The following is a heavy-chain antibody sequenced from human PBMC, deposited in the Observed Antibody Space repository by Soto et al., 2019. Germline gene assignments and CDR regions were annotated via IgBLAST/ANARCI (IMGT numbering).Heavy chain of an antibody. CDR2: IYYSGST. J-gene: IGHJ5*02. D-gene: IGHD5-12*01. V-gene: IGHV4-31*03. Sequence: SETLSLTCTVSGGPISSGGYYWSWIRQHPGKGLEWIGYIYYSGSTYYNPSLKSRVTISVDTSKNQFSLKLSSVTAADTAVYYCARDEPSGGYEPWGQGTLVTVSS. CDR3: ARDEPSGGYEP. CDR1: GGPISSGGYY.